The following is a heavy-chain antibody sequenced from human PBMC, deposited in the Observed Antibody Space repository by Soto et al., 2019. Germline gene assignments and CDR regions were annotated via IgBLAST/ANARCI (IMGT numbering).Heavy chain of an antibody. CDR3: ARLGNSLATFDI. J-gene: IGHJ3*02. V-gene: IGHV5-10-1*01. CDR1: GYSFTTCW. Sequence: GESLKISCNGSGYSFTTCWISWVRQMPGKGLEWMGKIDPSDSESNYSPSFEGHVTISADKSISTAYLQWSTLKASDTAMYYCARLGNSLATFDIWGQGTTVTV. D-gene: IGHD2-15*01. CDR2: IDPSDSES.